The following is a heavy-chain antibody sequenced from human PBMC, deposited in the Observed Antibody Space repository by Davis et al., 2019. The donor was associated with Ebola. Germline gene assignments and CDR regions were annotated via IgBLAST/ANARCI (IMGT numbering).Heavy chain of an antibody. V-gene: IGHV3-30*18. CDR1: GFTFSNYG. Sequence: GGSLRLSCAASGFTFSNYGMHWVRQAPGKGLAWVAVISYDGGNKYVGDSVKGRFTISRDNSRNTVYLQMNSLRVEDTAAYFCVKWNVVVVAVSEYFQDWGQGTLVTVSS. CDR3: VKWNVVVVAVSEYFQD. D-gene: IGHD2-15*01. J-gene: IGHJ1*01. CDR2: ISYDGGNK.